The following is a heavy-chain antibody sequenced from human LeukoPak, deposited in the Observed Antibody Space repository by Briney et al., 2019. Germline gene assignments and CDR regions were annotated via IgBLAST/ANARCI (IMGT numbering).Heavy chain of an antibody. J-gene: IGHJ4*02. V-gene: IGHV1-3*01. CDR2: INAGNGNT. Sequence: ASVKVSCTASGYTFTTYAMHWVRQAPGQRLEWMGWINAGNGNTKYSQKFQGRVTITRDTSASTAYMELSSLRSEDTAVYYCARTTAMVTIFDYWGQGTLVTVSS. CDR3: ARTTAMVTIFDY. D-gene: IGHD5-18*01. CDR1: GYTFTTYA.